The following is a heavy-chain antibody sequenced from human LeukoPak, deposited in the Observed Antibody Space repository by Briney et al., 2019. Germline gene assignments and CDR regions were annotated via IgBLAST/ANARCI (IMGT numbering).Heavy chain of an antibody. D-gene: IGHD2-2*01. J-gene: IGHJ4*02. Sequence: PGGSLRLSCTASGFTFSSYAMTWVRQPPGKGLEWVSGISGSGGITYYADSVKGRFTISRDNSKNTLYLQMNSLRAEDTAVYYCAKGPIYCGSTSCPPDYWGQGTLVTVSS. CDR3: AKGPIYCGSTSCPPDY. CDR1: GFTFSSYA. CDR2: ISGSGGIT. V-gene: IGHV3-23*01.